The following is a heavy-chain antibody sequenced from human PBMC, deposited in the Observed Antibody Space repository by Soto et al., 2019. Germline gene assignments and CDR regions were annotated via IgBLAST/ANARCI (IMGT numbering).Heavy chain of an antibody. J-gene: IGHJ4*02. V-gene: IGHV3-11*01. Sequence: QVQLVESGGDLVKPGGSLRLSCAASGYTFSDYYMSWIRPAPGTGLEWISYIDTSGTKIYYADSVKGRFTITRDNAKNSLYLEMNSLRDEDTAVYYCASHYDMWSGYLSPVDYWGQGTLVTVSS. CDR2: IDTSGTKI. CDR3: ASHYDMWSGYLSPVDY. CDR1: GYTFSDYY. D-gene: IGHD3-3*01.